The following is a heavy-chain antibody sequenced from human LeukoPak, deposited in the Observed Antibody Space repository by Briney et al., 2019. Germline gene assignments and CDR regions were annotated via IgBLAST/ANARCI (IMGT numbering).Heavy chain of an antibody. V-gene: IGHV4-34*01. CDR2: INHSGST. CDR3: ARGASDSSGPMGSFDY. Sequence: SETLSLTCAVYGGSFSGYYWRWIRQPPGKGLEWIGEINHSGSTNYNPSLKSRVTISVDTSKNQVSLKLSSVTAADTAVYYCARGASDSSGPMGSFDYWGQGTLVTVSS. D-gene: IGHD3-22*01. J-gene: IGHJ4*02. CDR1: GGSFSGYY.